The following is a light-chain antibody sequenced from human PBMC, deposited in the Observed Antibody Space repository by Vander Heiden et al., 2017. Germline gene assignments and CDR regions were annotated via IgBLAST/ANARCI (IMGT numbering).Light chain of an antibody. CDR2: DVS. V-gene: IGLV2-14*01. CDR1: SSDVGGYHY. CDR3: SSYTTSSTYV. J-gene: IGLJ1*01. Sequence: QSALTQPAPVSGSPGQSITISCTGTSSDVGGYHYVSWYQQHPGKAPKLMIYDVSNQPSGVANRFSGSKSGNTASLTISGLQAEDEADYYCSSYTTSSTYVFGTGTKVTVL.